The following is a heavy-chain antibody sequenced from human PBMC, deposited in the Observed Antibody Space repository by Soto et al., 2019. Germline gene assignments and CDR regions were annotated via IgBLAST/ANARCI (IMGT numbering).Heavy chain of an antibody. CDR3: ARLLKGSGWYCYFDY. V-gene: IGHV1-69*13. CDR2: IIPIFGTA. J-gene: IGHJ4*02. D-gene: IGHD6-19*01. CDR1: GGTFSSYA. Sequence: GASVKVSCKASGGTFSSYAISWVRQAPGQGLEWMGGIIPIFGTANYAQKFQGRVTITADESTSTAYMELSSLRSEDTAVYYCARLLKGSGWYCYFDYWGQGTLVTVSS.